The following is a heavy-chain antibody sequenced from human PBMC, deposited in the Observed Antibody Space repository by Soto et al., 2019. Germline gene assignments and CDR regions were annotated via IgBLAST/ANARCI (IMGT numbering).Heavy chain of an antibody. J-gene: IGHJ5*01. CDR1: GGTFTNYA. V-gene: IGHV1-69*13. D-gene: IGHD3-16*01. CDR3: ARVAYTSRATHWFDC. CDR2: IIPIFGTT. Sequence: ASVKVSCKASGGTFTNYAVSWVRQAPGQGLEWMGDIIPIFGTTSYAQKFQGRVTIAADESTSTGYVELTNLRSEDTALYYCARVAYTSRATHWFDCWGQGTLVTV.